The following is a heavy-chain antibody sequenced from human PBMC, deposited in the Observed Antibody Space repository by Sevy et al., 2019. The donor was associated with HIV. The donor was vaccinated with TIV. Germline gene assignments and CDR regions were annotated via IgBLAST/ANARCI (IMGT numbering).Heavy chain of an antibody. D-gene: IGHD1-26*01. CDR1: GFTFSSYA. CDR2: ISGSGGST. Sequence: GVSLRLSCAASGFTFSSYAMSWVRQAPGKGLEWVSAISGSGGSTYYAASVKGRFTISRDNSKNTLYLQRNSLRAEDTAVYYCAKVYSGSQYYFDYWGQGTLVTVSS. CDR3: AKVYSGSQYYFDY. V-gene: IGHV3-23*01. J-gene: IGHJ4*02.